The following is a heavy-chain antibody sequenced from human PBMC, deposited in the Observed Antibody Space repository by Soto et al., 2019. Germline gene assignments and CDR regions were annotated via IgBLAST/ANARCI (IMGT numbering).Heavy chain of an antibody. CDR2: IGGGSGST. CDR3: ATRMYSTSWYYFVS. V-gene: IGHV3-23*01. J-gene: IGHJ4*02. Sequence: EVQLLESGGGFVQPGGSLRLSCAASGFTFTNYALSWVRQAPGKGLEWVSTIGGGSGSTSYADSVKGRFSISRENSKNTLYLHMSSLRAEDTALYYCATRMYSTSWYYFVSWGQGTLVTVSS. CDR1: GFTFTNYA. D-gene: IGHD6-13*01.